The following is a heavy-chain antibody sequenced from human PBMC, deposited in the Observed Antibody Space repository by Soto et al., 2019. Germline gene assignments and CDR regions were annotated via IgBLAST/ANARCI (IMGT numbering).Heavy chain of an antibody. CDR3: ARDVVGPGEEIEMATIRPGFWDI. CDR2: INPSGGST. CDR1: GYTFTSYY. Sequence: GASVKVSCKASGYTFTSYYMHWVRQAPGQGLEWMGIINPSGGSTSYAQKFQGRVTMTRDTSTSTVYMELSSLRSEDTAVYYCARDVVGPGEEIEMATIRPGFWDIWGQGTMVTVSS. V-gene: IGHV1-46*01. D-gene: IGHD5-12*01. J-gene: IGHJ3*02.